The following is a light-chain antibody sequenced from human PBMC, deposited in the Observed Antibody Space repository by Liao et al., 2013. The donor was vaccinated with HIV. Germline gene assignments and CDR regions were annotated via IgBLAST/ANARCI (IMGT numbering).Light chain of an antibody. CDR1: KLGDKY. J-gene: IGLJ1*01. CDR3: LAWDSSIAYV. CDR2: QDN. Sequence: SYELTQPPSVSVSPGQTASITCSGDKLGDKYASWYQQKPGQSPVLVIYQDNKRPSGIPERFSGSNSGNTATLTISGTQAMDEADYYCLAWDSSIAYVFGTGTKVTVL. V-gene: IGLV3-1*01.